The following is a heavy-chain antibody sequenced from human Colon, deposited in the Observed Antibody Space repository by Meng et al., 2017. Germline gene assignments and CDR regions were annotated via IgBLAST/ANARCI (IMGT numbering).Heavy chain of an antibody. J-gene: IGHJ5*02. V-gene: IGHV4-30-4*01. CDR2: IYYSGNT. CDR3: ARDSATVGRGQYDP. Sequence: QVQLQESGPGLVKPAQTLSLTCTVSGGSISSGDYYWSWIRQPPGKGLEWIGYIYYSGNTYYNPSLKSRVTMSVDTSKNQFSLKMRSVTAADTAVYYCARDSATVGRGQYDPWGQGTLVTVSS. D-gene: IGHD4-23*01. CDR1: GGSISSGDYY.